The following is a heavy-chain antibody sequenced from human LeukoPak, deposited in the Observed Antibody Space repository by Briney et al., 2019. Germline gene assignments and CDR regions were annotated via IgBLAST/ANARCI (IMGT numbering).Heavy chain of an antibody. CDR3: ARDRVAVAGPFDY. CDR2: IIPILGIA. CDR1: GGAFSSYA. D-gene: IGHD6-19*01. J-gene: IGHJ4*02. Sequence: SVKVSCKASGGAFSSYAISWVRQAPGQGLEWMGRIIPILGIANYAQKFQSRVTITADKSTSTAYMELSSLRSEDTAVYYCARDRVAVAGPFDYWGQGTLVTVSS. V-gene: IGHV1-69*04.